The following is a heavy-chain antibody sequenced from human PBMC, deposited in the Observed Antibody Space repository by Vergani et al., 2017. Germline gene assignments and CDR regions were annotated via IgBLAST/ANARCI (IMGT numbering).Heavy chain of an antibody. CDR1: GFTFSSYA. J-gene: IGHJ4*02. D-gene: IGHD3-3*01. Sequence: EVQLLESGGGLVQPGGSLRLSCAASGFTFSSYAMSWVRQAPGKGLEWVSAISGSGGSTYYADSLKGRFTISRDNSKNTQYLQMNSLRAEDTAVYYCAKESRGIFGVVTLFDYWGQGTLVTVSS. CDR2: ISGSGGST. V-gene: IGHV3-23*01. CDR3: AKESRGIFGVVTLFDY.